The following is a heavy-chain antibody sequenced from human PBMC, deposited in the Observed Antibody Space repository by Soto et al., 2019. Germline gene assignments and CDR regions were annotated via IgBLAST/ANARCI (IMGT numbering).Heavy chain of an antibody. D-gene: IGHD6-13*01. CDR3: ARTRKTKRQQLVLFSWFDP. V-gene: IGHV4-34*01. Sequence: SETLSLTCAVYGGSFSGYYWSWIRQPPGKGLEWIGEINHSGSTNYNPSLKSRVTISVDTSKNQFSLKLSSVTAADTAVYYCARTRKTKRQQLVLFSWFDPWGQGTLVTVSS. J-gene: IGHJ5*02. CDR1: GGSFSGYY. CDR2: INHSGST.